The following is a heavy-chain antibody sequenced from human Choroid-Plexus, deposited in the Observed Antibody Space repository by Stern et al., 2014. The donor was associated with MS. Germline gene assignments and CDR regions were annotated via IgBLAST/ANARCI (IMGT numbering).Heavy chain of an antibody. Sequence: VQLVESGGGVGQPGRPLRLSCVASGFTFGSCAMHWVRQAPGKGLGWVAGVTYDGSNKYYADSVKGRFTISRDNSQNTLYMQMSSLRPEDTAVYYCAKDRQYLTYFFDHWGQGSLVTVSS. CDR1: GFTFGSCA. J-gene: IGHJ5*02. CDR3: AKDRQYLTYFFDH. V-gene: IGHV3-30*18. CDR2: VTYDGSNK. D-gene: IGHD2/OR15-2a*01.